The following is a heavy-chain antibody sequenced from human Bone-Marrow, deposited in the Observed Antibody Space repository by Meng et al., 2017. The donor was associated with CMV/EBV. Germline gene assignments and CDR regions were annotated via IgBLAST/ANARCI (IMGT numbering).Heavy chain of an antibody. J-gene: IGHJ4*02. CDR1: GFTFSSYT. D-gene: IGHD4-17*01. CDR3: AKDGDYGDPFPFDS. V-gene: IGHV3-30*04. Sequence: GESLKISCAASGFTFSSYTMHWVRQAPGKGLEWVAIISYDGINKFYADSVKGRFTISRDNSKNTLYLQMNSLRAEDTAVYYCAKDGDYGDPFPFDSWFQGTLFTFSS. CDR2: ISYDGINK.